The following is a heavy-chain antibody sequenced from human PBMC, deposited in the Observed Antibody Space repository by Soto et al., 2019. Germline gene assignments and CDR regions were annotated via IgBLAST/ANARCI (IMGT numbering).Heavy chain of an antibody. CDR3: ANYYYHSSRYHYDAFDI. CDR1: GFTFSSYW. V-gene: IGHV3-7*03. CDR2: IKQDGSEK. D-gene: IGHD3-22*01. Sequence: GGSLRLSCAASGFTFSSYWMSWVRQAPGKGLEWVANIKQDGSEKYYVDSVKGRFTISRDNAKNSLYLQMNSLRAEDTAVYYRANYYYHSSRYHYDAFDIWGQGTMVTVSS. J-gene: IGHJ3*02.